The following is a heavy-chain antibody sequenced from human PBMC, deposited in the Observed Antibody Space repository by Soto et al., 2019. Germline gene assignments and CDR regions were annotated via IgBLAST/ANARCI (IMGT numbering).Heavy chain of an antibody. Sequence: GESLKISCAASGFTFSSYGMHWVRQAPGKGLEWVAVISYDGSNKYYADSVKGRFTISRDNSKNTLYLQMNSLRAEDTAVYYCAKDRKGTTVTSPFQHWGQGTLVTVSS. D-gene: IGHD4-17*01. CDR2: ISYDGSNK. V-gene: IGHV3-30*18. CDR3: AKDRKGTTVTSPFQH. J-gene: IGHJ1*01. CDR1: GFTFSSYG.